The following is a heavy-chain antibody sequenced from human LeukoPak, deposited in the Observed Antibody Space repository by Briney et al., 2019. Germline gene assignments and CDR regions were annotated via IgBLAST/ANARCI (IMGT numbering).Heavy chain of an antibody. CDR1: GFTFSSYW. CDR2: IKQDGSEK. J-gene: IGHJ3*02. V-gene: IGHV3-7*01. Sequence: GGSLRLSCAASGFTFSSYWMSWVRQAPGKGLEWVANIKQDGSEKYYVDSVKGRFTISRDNAKNSLYLQMNSLRAEDTAVYYCARVNWNYVEAFDIWGQGTMVTVSS. D-gene: IGHD1-7*01. CDR3: ARVNWNYVEAFDI.